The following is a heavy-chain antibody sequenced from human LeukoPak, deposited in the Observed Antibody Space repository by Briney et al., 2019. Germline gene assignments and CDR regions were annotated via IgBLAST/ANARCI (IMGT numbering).Heavy chain of an antibody. V-gene: IGHV3-20*04. CDR1: GFTFDDYG. J-gene: IGHJ4*02. D-gene: IGHD2-2*01. CDR2: INWNGGST. CDR3: ARGAADIVVVPAHYYFDY. Sequence: GGSLRLSCAASGFTFDDYGMSWVRQAPGKGLEWVSGINWNGGSTGYADSVKGRFAISRDNAKNSLYLQMNSLRAEDTALYYCARGAADIVVVPAHYYFDYWGQGTLVTVSS.